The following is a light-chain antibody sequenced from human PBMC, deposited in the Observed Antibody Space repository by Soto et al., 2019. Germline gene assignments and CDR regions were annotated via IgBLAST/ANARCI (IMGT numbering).Light chain of an antibody. Sequence: EIILTHSAATLSFSPVDRVTLSCGASQSVSSSYVAWYQHRPGLAPRLLIHDASSRATGIPDRFSGTKSGTDFTLTIRRLEPEDAAVYYCQQYGSSPITFGQGTRLEIK. CDR1: QSVSSSY. V-gene: IGKV3D-20*01. CDR3: QQYGSSPIT. CDR2: DAS. J-gene: IGKJ5*01.